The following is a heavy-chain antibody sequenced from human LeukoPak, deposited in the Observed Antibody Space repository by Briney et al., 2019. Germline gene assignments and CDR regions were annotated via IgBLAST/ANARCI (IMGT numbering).Heavy chain of an antibody. D-gene: IGHD1-26*01. CDR1: GGSFSGYY. V-gene: IGHV4-34*01. Sequence: SETLSLTCAVYGGSFSGYYWSWIRQPPGKGLEWIGEINHSGSTNYNPSLKSRVTISVDTSKNQFSLKLSSVTAADTAVYYCARKARNSGSYYINYWGQGTLVTVSS. CDR2: INHSGST. CDR3: ARKARNSGSYYINY. J-gene: IGHJ4*02.